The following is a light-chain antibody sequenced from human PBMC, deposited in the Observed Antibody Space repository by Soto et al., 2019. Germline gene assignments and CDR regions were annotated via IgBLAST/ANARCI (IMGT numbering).Light chain of an antibody. V-gene: IGLV2-14*03. CDR2: DVT. CDR1: SSDVGGYNY. J-gene: IGLJ3*02. CDR3: SSDTTSSPYLV. Sequence: QSALTQPASVSGSPGQSITISCTGTSSDVGGYNYVSWYQHHPGKAPKLMIYDVTNRPSGVSNRFSGCKSGHTASLTISGLQAEDEADYYCSSDTTSSPYLVFVGGTKLTVL.